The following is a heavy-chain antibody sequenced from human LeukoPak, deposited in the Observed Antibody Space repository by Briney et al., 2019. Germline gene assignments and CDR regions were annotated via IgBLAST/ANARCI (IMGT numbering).Heavy chain of an antibody. CDR2: MEYSVST. D-gene: IGHD2-21*01. CDR1: GASIRSANYY. Sequence: SETLSLTCTVSGASIRSANYYWSWIRQYPGKGLEWIGYMEYSVSTRYNPSLKSRVVISADTSKNQFSLNLRSVTAADSAIYYCVTYRPGDINWFDPWGQGILVTVSS. V-gene: IGHV4-31*03. CDR3: VTYRPGDINWFDP. J-gene: IGHJ5*02.